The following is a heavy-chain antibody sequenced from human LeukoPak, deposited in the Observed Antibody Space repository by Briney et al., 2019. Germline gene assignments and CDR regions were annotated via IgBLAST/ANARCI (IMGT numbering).Heavy chain of an antibody. Sequence: SVKVSCKASGGTFSSYAISWVRQAPGQGLEWMGRIIPILGIANYAQKFQGRVTITADKSTSTAYMELSSLRSEDMAVYYCAKEYCSGGSCYSGYGMDVWGQGTTVTVSS. V-gene: IGHV1-69*04. CDR2: IIPILGIA. J-gene: IGHJ6*02. CDR1: GGTFSSYA. D-gene: IGHD2-15*01. CDR3: AKEYCSGGSCYSGYGMDV.